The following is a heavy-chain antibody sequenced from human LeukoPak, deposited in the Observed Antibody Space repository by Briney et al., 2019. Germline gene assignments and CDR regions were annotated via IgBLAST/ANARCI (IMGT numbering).Heavy chain of an antibody. CDR1: GFTFDDYG. CDR2: IKWNGGST. V-gene: IGHV3-20*04. CDR3: ARHPSSSWYPNWFDP. D-gene: IGHD6-13*01. Sequence: AGSLSLSCAASGFTFDDYGMSWVRQAPGKGLEWVSGIKWNGGSTGYADSVKGRFTISRDNAKNCLYLQMNSLRAEDTALYYCARHPSSSWYPNWFDPWGQGTLVTVSS. J-gene: IGHJ5*02.